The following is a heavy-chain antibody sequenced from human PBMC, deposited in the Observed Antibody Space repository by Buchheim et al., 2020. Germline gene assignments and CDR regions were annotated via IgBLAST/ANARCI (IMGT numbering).Heavy chain of an antibody. CDR2: ISHDESKK. CDR1: GFTFSNYG. V-gene: IGHV3-30*18. CDR3: VKRGPAANFKLDWYLDL. J-gene: IGHJ2*01. Sequence: QVQLVESGGGVVQPGSSLRLSCAASGFTFSNYGMHWVRQAPGKGLEWVAVISHDESKKDYADSVKGRFTISRDNSKNSVDLQMSSLRTEDTAVYYCVKRGPAANFKLDWYLDLWGRGTL. D-gene: IGHD6-13*01.